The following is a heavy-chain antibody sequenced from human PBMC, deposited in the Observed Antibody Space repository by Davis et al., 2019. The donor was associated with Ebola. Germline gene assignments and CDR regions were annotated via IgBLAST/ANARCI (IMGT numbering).Heavy chain of an antibody. CDR2: MNPNSGNT. Sequence: AASVKVSCKASGYTFTTYDITWVRQATGQGLEWMGWMNPNSGNTGYAQKFQGRVTMTRDTSGSTAYMELRSLTSEDTAVYYCARDGSLLWGIQYWGQGTLVTVSS. J-gene: IGHJ4*02. D-gene: IGHD3-16*01. V-gene: IGHV1-8*01. CDR1: GYTFTTYD. CDR3: ARDGSLLWGIQY.